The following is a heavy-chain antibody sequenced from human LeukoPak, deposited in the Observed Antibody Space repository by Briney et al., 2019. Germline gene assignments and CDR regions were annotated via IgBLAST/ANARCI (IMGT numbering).Heavy chain of an antibody. CDR1: GFTFSSYP. Sequence: GRSLRLSCAASGFTFSSYPMHWVRRAPGKGLEWVAAISYDTTDKYYTDSVKGRLTISRDNSKNTLYLQMNSLGLEDTAVYYCARDGAYCGGDCRTFDIWGHGTMVTVSS. D-gene: IGHD2-21*02. J-gene: IGHJ3*02. CDR2: ISYDTTDK. CDR3: ARDGAYCGGDCRTFDI. V-gene: IGHV3-30*04.